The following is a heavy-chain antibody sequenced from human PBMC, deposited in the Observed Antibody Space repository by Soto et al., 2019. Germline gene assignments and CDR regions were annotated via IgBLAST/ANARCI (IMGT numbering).Heavy chain of an antibody. J-gene: IGHJ5*02. D-gene: IGHD5-12*01. V-gene: IGHV4-59*01. CDR2: IYYSGST. CDR1: GDSISGYY. Sequence: ASETLSLTCTVFGDSISGYYWSWIRQPPGKGLEWIGYIYYSGSTNYNPSLKSRVTISVDTPKNQFSLKLTSVTAADTAVYYCARGVATIGPWGQGTLVTVSS. CDR3: ARGVATIGP.